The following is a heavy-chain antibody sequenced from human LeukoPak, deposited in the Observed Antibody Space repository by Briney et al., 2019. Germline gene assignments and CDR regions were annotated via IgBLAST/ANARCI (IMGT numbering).Heavy chain of an antibody. D-gene: IGHD6-19*01. CDR1: GGSISSYY. Sequence: PSETLSLTCTVSGGSISSYYWSWIRQPPGKGLEWIGYIYYSGSTNYNPSLKSRVTISVDTSKNQFSLKLSSVTAADTAVYYCAGLGYSSGWYIDYWGQGTLVTVSS. V-gene: IGHV4-59*08. J-gene: IGHJ4*02. CDR2: IYYSGST. CDR3: AGLGYSSGWYIDY.